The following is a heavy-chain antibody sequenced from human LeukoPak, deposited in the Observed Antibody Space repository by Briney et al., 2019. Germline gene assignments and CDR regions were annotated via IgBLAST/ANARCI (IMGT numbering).Heavy chain of an antibody. V-gene: IGHV1-46*01. Sequence: ASVKVSCKASGYTFTSYYMHWVRQAPGQGLEWMGIINPSGGSTSYAQKFQGRVTVTRDTSTSTVYMELSSLRSEDTAVYYCASSPPPDFDYWGQGTLVTVSS. CDR1: GYTFTSYY. J-gene: IGHJ4*02. CDR3: ASSPPPDFDY. CDR2: INPSGGST.